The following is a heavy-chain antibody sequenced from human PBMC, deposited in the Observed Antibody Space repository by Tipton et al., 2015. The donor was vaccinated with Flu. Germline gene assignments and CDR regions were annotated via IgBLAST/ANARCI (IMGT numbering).Heavy chain of an antibody. V-gene: IGHV3-15*01. CDR1: GFPFTDAW. CDR2: IKRISDGGTT. J-gene: IGHJ4*02. Sequence: QLVQSGGGLVKPGGSLRLSCVLSGFPFTDAWMTWVRQAPGKGLEWLGRIKRISDGGTTEYAAPVKGRFSISKEYSTNTLFLQLNSLRIEDTAVYYCTKGHQGGLSQIDYWGQGSLVTVPS. CDR3: TKGHQGGLSQIDY. D-gene: IGHD1-26*01.